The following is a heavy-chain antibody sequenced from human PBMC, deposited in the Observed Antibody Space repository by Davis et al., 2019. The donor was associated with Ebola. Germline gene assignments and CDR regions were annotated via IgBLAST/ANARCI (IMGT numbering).Heavy chain of an antibody. CDR3: AREGDWYFDL. J-gene: IGHJ2*01. Sequence: GGSLRLSCAGSGFTFNSHAMTWVRQAPGKGLEWVSYISSSGSTIYYADSVKGRFTISRDNAKNSLYLQMNSLRAEDTAVYYCAREGDWYFDLWGRGTLVTVSS. CDR2: ISSSGSTI. CDR1: GFTFNSHA. V-gene: IGHV3-11*01.